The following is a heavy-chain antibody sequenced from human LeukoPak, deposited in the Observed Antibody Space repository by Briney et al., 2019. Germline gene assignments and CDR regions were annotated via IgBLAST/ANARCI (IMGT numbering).Heavy chain of an antibody. Sequence: ASVKASCKASGYTFTSYGISWVRQAPGQGLEWMGWISAYNGNTNYAQKLQGRVTITRDTSASTAYMELSSLRSEDTAVYYCARLGYCSSTSCYNWFDPWGQGTLVTVSS. CDR3: ARLGYCSSTSCYNWFDP. D-gene: IGHD2-2*01. CDR2: ISAYNGNT. J-gene: IGHJ5*02. V-gene: IGHV1-18*01. CDR1: GYTFTSYG.